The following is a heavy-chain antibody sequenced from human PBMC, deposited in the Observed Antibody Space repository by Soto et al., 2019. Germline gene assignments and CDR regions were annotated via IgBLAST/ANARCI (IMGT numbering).Heavy chain of an antibody. CDR2: INPNSGGT. CDR3: ARDRGEVYCSSTSCQDEYYYYYMDV. J-gene: IGHJ6*03. V-gene: IGHV1-2*04. CDR1: GYTFTGYY. D-gene: IGHD2-2*01. Sequence: GASVKVSCKASGYTFTGYYMHWVRQATGQGLEWMEWINPNSGGTNYAQKFQGWVTMTRDTSISTAYMELSRLRSDDTAVYYCARDRGEVYCSSTSCQDEYYYYYMDVWGKGTTVTVSS.